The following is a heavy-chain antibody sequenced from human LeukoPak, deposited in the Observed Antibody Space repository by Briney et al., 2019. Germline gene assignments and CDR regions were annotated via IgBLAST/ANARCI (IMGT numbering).Heavy chain of an antibody. J-gene: IGHJ4*02. D-gene: IGHD2-2*01. V-gene: IGHV1-69*04. CDR3: ARDRPYPVVPAASDY. Sequence: SVKVSCKASGGTFSSYAISWVRQAPGQGLEWMGRIIPILGIANYAQKFQGRVTITADKSTSTAYMELRSLRSDDTAVYYCARDRPYPVVPAASDYWGQGTLVTVSS. CDR1: GGTFSSYA. CDR2: IIPILGIA.